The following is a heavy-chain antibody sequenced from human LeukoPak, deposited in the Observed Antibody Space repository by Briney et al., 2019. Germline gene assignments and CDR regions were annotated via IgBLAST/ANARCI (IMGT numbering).Heavy chain of an antibody. D-gene: IGHD6-6*01. CDR1: GGTFSSYA. CDR2: IIPILGIA. V-gene: IGHV1-69*04. Sequence: ASVKVSCKASGGTFSSYAISWVRQAPGQGLEWMGRIIPILGIANYAQKFQGRVTITADESTSTAYMELSSLRSEDTAVYYCARDGSSSSGYFQHWGQGTLVTVSS. CDR3: ARDGSSSSGYFQH. J-gene: IGHJ1*01.